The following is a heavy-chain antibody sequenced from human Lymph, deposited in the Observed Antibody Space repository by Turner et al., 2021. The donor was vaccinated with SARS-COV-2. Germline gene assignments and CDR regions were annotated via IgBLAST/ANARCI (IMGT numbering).Heavy chain of an antibody. J-gene: IGHJ4*02. Sequence: QGQLVDSGAEVTKTGVSLLVACKASGYTLTCFYMHWMRQAPGQGLEWMGIINSNDDSTSNAQKFKSRVTLTSDTTTRTVYMEPSSLRAENTAVYCGARVGPGGFDYWGQGTPVTVSS. CDR3: ARVGPGGFDY. D-gene: IGHD2-15*01. CDR1: GYTLTCFY. CDR2: INSNDDST. V-gene: IGHV1-46*01.